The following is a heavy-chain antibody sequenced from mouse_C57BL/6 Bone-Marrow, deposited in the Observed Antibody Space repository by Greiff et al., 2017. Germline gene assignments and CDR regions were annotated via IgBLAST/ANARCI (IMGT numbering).Heavy chain of an antibody. J-gene: IGHJ2*01. CDR2: IDPGSGST. CDR1: GYTFTSHW. Sequence: VQLQQSGPELVRPGASVKISCKAPGYTFTSHWMQWVRQRPGQGLEWIGEIDPGSGSTNDNEKFKGKATLTVDTSSSTAYMKLSSLTSGDSADDVGEENVKGRSYVDYGGQGTTLTVSA. CDR3: EENVKGRSYVDY. D-gene: IGHD1-1*01. V-gene: IGHV1-56*01.